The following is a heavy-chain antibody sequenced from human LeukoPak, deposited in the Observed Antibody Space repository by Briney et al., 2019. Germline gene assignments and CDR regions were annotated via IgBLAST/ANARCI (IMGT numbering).Heavy chain of an antibody. CDR1: GGSISSSNW. Sequence: NPSETLSLTCAVSGGSISSSNWWSWVRQPPGKGLEWIGEIYHSGSTNYNPSLKSRDTISVDKSKNQFSLKLSSVTAADTAVYYCARGALATVDYWGQGTLVTVSS. CDR3: ARGALATVDY. V-gene: IGHV4-4*02. CDR2: IYHSGST. J-gene: IGHJ4*02.